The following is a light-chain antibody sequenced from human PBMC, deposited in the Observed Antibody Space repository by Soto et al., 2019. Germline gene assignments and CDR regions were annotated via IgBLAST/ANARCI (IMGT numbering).Light chain of an antibody. CDR2: EVT. Sequence: QSALTQPPSASGSPGQSVTISCTGTSSDVGGYNYVSWYQQHPGKAPKLMIYEVTKRPSGVPDLFSGSKSGNTASLTVSGLQAEDEADYYCSSYAGSNNFVFGTGTKLTVL. CDR1: SSDVGGYNY. V-gene: IGLV2-8*01. CDR3: SSYAGSNNFV. J-gene: IGLJ1*01.